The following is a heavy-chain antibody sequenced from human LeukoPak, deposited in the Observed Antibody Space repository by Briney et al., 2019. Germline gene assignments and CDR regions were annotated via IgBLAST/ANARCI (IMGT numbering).Heavy chain of an antibody. CDR1: GYSFSSNW. Sequence: GESLKISCKGSGYSFSSNWIGWVRQMPGKGLEWMGIIYPGDSDTRFNPSFQGQVTISADKSISTAYLQWSSLKASDTAMYYCAKQDAGTYGYFAYWGQGTLVTVSS. CDR2: IYPGDSDT. D-gene: IGHD3-10*01. V-gene: IGHV5-51*01. CDR3: AKQDAGTYGYFAY. J-gene: IGHJ4*02.